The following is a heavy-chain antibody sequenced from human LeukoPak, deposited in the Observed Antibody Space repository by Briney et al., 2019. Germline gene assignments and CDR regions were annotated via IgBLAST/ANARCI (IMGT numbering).Heavy chain of an antibody. CDR3: ARDLITISGVVISTDP. CDR1: GGSISSSSYY. CDR2: IYYSGST. J-gene: IGHJ5*02. D-gene: IGHD3-3*01. V-gene: IGHV4-39*07. Sequence: SETLSLTCTVSGGSISSSSYYWGWIRQPPGKGLEWIGSIYYSGSTYYNPSLKSRVTISVDTSKNQFSLKLSSVTAADTAVYYCARDLITISGVVISTDPWGQGTLVTVSP.